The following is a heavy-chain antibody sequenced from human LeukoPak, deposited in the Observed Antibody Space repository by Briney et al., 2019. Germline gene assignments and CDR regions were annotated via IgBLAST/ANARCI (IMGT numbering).Heavy chain of an antibody. V-gene: IGHV3-66*02. J-gene: IGHJ4*02. CDR3: ARDQLVGAEYYFDY. CDR2: IYSGGST. CDR1: GVTVSSNY. D-gene: IGHD1-26*01. Sequence: GGSLRLSCAASGVTVSSNYMSWGREAPGKGLGWVSVIYSGGSTYYADSVKGRFTISRDNSKNTLYLQMDSLRAEDPAVYYCARDQLVGAEYYFDYWGQGTLVTVSS.